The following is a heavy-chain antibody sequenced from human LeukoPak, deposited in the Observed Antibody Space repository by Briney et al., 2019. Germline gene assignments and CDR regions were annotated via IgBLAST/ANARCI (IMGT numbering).Heavy chain of an antibody. D-gene: IGHD5-18*01. CDR1: GGTFSSYA. CDR2: IIPIFGTA. J-gene: IGHJ6*04. CDR3: ARERGSYGYYYYGMDV. Sequence: SVKVSRKASGGTFSSYAISWVRQAPGQGLERMGGIIPIFGTANYAQKFQGRVTITADESTGTAYMELSSLRSEDTAVYYCARERGSYGYYYYGMDVWGKGTTVTVSS. V-gene: IGHV1-69*01.